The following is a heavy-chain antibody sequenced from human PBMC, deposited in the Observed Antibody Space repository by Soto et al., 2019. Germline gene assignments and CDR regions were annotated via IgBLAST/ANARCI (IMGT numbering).Heavy chain of an antibody. D-gene: IGHD3-10*01. J-gene: IGHJ6*02. Sequence: GASVKVSCKASGYTFTGYYMHWVRQAPGQGLEWMGWINPNSGGTNYAQKFQGWVTMTRDTSISTAYMELSRLRSDDTAVYYCARDQNNGSGDYVIYVWAQGTTVTVSS. CDR2: INPNSGGT. CDR1: GYTFTGYY. V-gene: IGHV1-2*04. CDR3: ARDQNNGSGDYVIYV.